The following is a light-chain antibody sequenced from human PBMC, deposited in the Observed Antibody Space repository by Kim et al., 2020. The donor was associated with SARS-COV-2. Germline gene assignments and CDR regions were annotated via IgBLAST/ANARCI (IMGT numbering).Light chain of an antibody. CDR2: SNS. V-gene: IGLV1-40*01. CDR1: SAKIGADYY. CDR3: QSYDSSLSGWV. J-gene: IGLJ3*02. Sequence: VTFSCTASSAKIGADYYVLWYQYLAGTVPIRLIYSNSSRPSGVPDRFTASKSGTSASLAITGLQAEDEADYYCQSYDSSLSGWVFGGGTKVTVL.